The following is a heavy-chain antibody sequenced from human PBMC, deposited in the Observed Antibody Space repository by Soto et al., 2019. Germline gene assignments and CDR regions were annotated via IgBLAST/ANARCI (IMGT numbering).Heavy chain of an antibody. CDR3: ARVSRYGSVYYYGMDV. V-gene: IGHV4-30-4*01. CDR2: IYYSGST. CDR1: GGSISSGDYY. D-gene: IGHD3-10*01. J-gene: IGHJ6*02. Sequence: SETLSLTCTVSGGSISSGDYYWSWIRQPPGKGLEGIGYIYYSGSTYYNPSLKSRVTISVDTSKHQFSLKLSSVTAADTAVYYCARVSRYGSVYYYGMDVWGQGTTVTVSS.